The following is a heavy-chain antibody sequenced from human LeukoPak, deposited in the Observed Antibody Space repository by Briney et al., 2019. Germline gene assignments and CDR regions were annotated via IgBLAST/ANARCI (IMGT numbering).Heavy chain of an antibody. CDR1: GASISSYY. J-gene: IGHJ6*02. CDR2: IYYVGST. Sequence: SETLSLTCTVSGASISSYYWNWIRQSPGKGLEWIGFIYYVGSTHYSPSLNSRVTMSVDTSKNQLSLRLSSVSAADTAIYYCARRNYDFWSDYGLDVWGQGTPVTVSS. D-gene: IGHD3-3*01. CDR3: ARRNYDFWSDYGLDV. V-gene: IGHV4-59*01.